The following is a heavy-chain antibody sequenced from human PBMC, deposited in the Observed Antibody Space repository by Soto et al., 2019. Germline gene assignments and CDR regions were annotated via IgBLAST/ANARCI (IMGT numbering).Heavy chain of an antibody. CDR1: GGTFSSYA. CDR3: ASDRSHYYDSRGPAGFFDY. D-gene: IGHD3-22*01. Sequence: SVKVSCKASGGTFSSYAISWVRQAPGQGLEWMGGIIPIFGTANYAQKFQGRVTITADKSTSTAYMELRSLRSEDTAVYYCASDRSHYYDSRGPAGFFDYWGKGNRVTVSS. J-gene: IGHJ4*02. CDR2: IIPIFGTA. V-gene: IGHV1-69*06.